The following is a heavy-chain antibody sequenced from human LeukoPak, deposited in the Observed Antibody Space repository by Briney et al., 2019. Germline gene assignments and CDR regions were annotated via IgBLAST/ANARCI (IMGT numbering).Heavy chain of an antibody. CDR3: ARPIHRYSGGPDAFDI. CDR2: IYPGDSDT. CDR1: GYSFTDYW. D-gene: IGHD1-26*01. Sequence: HGESLKISCKGSGYSFTDYWIGWVRQMPGKGLEWMGIIYPGDSDTRYSPSFQGHVTISADKSINTAYLQWSSLKASDTAMYYCARPIHRYSGGPDAFDIWGQGTMVTVSS. V-gene: IGHV5-51*01. J-gene: IGHJ3*02.